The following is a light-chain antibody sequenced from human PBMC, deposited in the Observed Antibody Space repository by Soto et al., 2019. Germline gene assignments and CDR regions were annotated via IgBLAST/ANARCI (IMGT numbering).Light chain of an antibody. Sequence: QSVLTQPASVSGSPGQSITISCNGTSRDVGGRNYVSWYQQHPGKAPRLIIYEVSNRPSGVSNRFSGSKSGKTASLTISGLQPEDEADYYCSSCRSTNKEVLFGGGTKVTVL. CDR1: SRDVGGRNY. J-gene: IGLJ2*01. V-gene: IGLV2-14*01. CDR3: SSCRSTNKEVL. CDR2: EVS.